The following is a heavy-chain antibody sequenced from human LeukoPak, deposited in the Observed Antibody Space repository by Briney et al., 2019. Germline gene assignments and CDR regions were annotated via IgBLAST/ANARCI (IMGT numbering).Heavy chain of an antibody. CDR1: GGSISSTNYY. V-gene: IGHV4-39*07. CDR2: INHSGST. CDR3: AKGGGAFDR. D-gene: IGHD2-15*01. Sequence: SETLSLTCTVSGGSISSTNYYWSWIRQPPGKGLEWIGEINHSGSTNYNPSLKSRVTISVDTSKNQFSLKLTSVTAADTAVYYCAKGGGAFDRWGRGSLVTVSS. J-gene: IGHJ5*02.